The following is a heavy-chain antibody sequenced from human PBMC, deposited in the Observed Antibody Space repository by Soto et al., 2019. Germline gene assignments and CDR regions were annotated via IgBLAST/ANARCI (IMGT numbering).Heavy chain of an antibody. Sequence: SETLSLTFTVSGGSVSSGSYYWSGIRHPPWTGLEWIGYMYNSGSTNYNHSLKSRVIISVDTSKNQFSLKLSSVTAADKAVYYCARGYYASSDYFVGSTIFDYWGKGSLVTV. CDR1: GGSVSSGSYY. CDR2: MYNSGST. CDR3: ARGYYASSDYFVGSTIFDY. J-gene: IGHJ4*02. D-gene: IGHD3-22*01. V-gene: IGHV4-61*01.